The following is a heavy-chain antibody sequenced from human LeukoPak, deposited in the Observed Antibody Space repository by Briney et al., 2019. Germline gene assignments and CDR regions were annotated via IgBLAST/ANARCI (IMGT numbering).Heavy chain of an antibody. CDR2: ISGSGGST. CDR1: GFTFSSYA. D-gene: IGHD3-9*01. CDR3: AKDSRYYDILTGYYHVYYYYYMDV. Sequence: GGSLRLSCAASGFTFSSYAMSWVRQAPGKGLEWVSAISGSGGSTYYADSVKGRFTISRDNSKNTLYLQMNSLRAEDTAVYYCAKDSRYYDILTGYYHVYYYYYMDVWGKGTTVTISS. J-gene: IGHJ6*03. V-gene: IGHV3-23*01.